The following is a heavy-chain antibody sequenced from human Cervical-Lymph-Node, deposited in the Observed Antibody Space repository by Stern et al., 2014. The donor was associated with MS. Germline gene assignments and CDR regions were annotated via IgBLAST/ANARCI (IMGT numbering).Heavy chain of an antibody. Sequence: VQLVESGPGLVKPSETLALTCTVSGGSISSYYLSWIRQPPGKVLDWIGYIYYSGSTNYNPSLKSRVTISVDTSKNQFSLKLSSVTAADTAVYYCATGTTVTPDYWGQGTLVTVSS. J-gene: IGHJ4*02. V-gene: IGHV4-59*01. D-gene: IGHD1-14*01. CDR1: GGSISSYY. CDR2: IYYSGST. CDR3: ATGTTVTPDY.